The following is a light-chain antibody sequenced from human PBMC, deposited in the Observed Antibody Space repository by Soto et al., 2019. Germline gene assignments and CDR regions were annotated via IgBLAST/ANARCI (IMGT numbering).Light chain of an antibody. J-gene: IGLJ2*01. CDR1: ALPKQY. CDR2: KDS. Sequence: SYELTQPPSVSVSPGQTARIPCSGDALPKQYAYWYQQKPGHAPVLVIYKDSERPSGIPERFAGSSSGTTVTLTISGVQAEDESDYYCQSADISGTYVVFGGGTKLTVL. CDR3: QSADISGTYVV. V-gene: IGLV3-25*03.